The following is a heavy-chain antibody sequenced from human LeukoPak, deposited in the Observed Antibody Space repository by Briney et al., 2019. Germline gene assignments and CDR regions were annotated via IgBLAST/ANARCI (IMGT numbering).Heavy chain of an antibody. CDR3: ARGQLGYCSSTSCYALGFNWFDP. J-gene: IGHJ5*02. D-gene: IGHD2-2*01. V-gene: IGHV4-34*01. CDR1: GGSFSGYY. Sequence: SETLSLTCAVYGGSFSGYYWSWIRQPPGKGLEWIGEINHSGSTNYNPSLKSRVTISVDTSKNQFSLKLSSVTAADTAVYYCARGQLGYCSSTSCYALGFNWFDPWGQGTLVTVSS. CDR2: INHSGST.